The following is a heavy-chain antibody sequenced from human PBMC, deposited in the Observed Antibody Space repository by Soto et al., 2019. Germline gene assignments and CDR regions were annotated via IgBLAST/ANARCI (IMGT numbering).Heavy chain of an antibody. V-gene: IGHV1-3*01. J-gene: IGHJ5*02. D-gene: IGHD6-19*01. CDR1: GYTFTSYA. CDR2: INAGNGNT. CDR3: AIGLPGIAVANPFPNFQFDP. Sequence: GASVKVSCEASGYTFTSYAMHWLRQAPGQRLEWMGWINAGNGNTNYSQKFQGRVTITRDTSASTAYMELSSLRSEDTAVYYCAIGLPGIAVANPFPNFQFDPWGQGTLVTVSS.